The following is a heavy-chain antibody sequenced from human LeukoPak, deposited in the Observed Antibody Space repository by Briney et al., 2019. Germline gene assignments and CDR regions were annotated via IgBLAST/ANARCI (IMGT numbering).Heavy chain of an antibody. CDR3: ASRGGIYY. CDR2: ISSSSRNI. J-gene: IGHJ4*02. D-gene: IGHD3-16*01. V-gene: IGHV3-21*01. CDR1: GFTFSSYS. Sequence: GSLRLSCAASGFTFSSYSMNWVRQAPGKGLEWVSVISSSSRNIYYADSVKGRFTISGDNAKRSLSLQMNSLRAEDTAVYYCASRGGIYYWGQGTLVTVSS.